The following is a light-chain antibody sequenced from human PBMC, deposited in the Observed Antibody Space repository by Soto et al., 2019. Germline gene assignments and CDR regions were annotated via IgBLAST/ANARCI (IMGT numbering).Light chain of an antibody. Sequence: QSVLTQPASVSGSPGQSITISCTGTSSDVGGYNYVSWYQQQPGKAPKFMIYDVTNRPSGVSNRFSGSKSGNTASLTISGLQAEDEADYDSCSYTTSTPRQLVFGPGTKVPVL. CDR3: CSYTTSTPRQLV. CDR1: SSDVGGYNY. V-gene: IGLV2-14*01. CDR2: DVT. J-gene: IGLJ1*01.